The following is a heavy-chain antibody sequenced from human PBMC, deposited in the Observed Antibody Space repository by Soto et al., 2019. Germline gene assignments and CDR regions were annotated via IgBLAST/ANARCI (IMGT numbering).Heavy chain of an antibody. CDR2: ISGYNGDT. D-gene: IGHD1-1*01. J-gene: IGHJ6*02. Sequence: QGQLVQSGPEVKKPGASVKVSCKASGYTFTRYGIRWVRQAPGQGLEWMGWISGYNGDTNYAQKVQGRVTMTIDTSTSTAYVELRGQTSVDTVIYDCAENGQLPYYYCGMDVWGQGTPVTVSS. CDR1: GYTFTRYG. CDR3: AENGQLPYYYCGMDV. V-gene: IGHV1-18*01.